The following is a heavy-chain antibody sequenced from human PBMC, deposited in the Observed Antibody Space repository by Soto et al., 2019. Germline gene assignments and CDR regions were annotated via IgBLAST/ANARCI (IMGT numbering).Heavy chain of an antibody. V-gene: IGHV4-31*03. CDR1: GGLISNGYYY. CDR3: ARADSGYYDSSGYHSIDY. Sequence: SETLSLTCTVSGGLISNGYYYWSWIRQHPGKGLEWIGYIYHSGSTYYNPSLKSRLTISVATSKNQFSLKLSSVTTADTAVYYCARADSGYYDSSGYHSIDYWGQGTLVTVSS. CDR2: IYHSGST. J-gene: IGHJ4*02. D-gene: IGHD3-22*01.